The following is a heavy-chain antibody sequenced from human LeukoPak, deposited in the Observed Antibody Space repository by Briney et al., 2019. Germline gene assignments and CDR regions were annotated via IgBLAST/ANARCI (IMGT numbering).Heavy chain of an antibody. D-gene: IGHD5-18*01. V-gene: IGHV3-23*01. Sequence: GGSLRLSCAASGFTFSNYAVMWVRQAPGQGLEWVSAITSGGAPRYADSVKGRFTISRDNSKNTLYLQMNSLRAEDTAVYYCATLGYAYDFDYWGQGTLVTVSS. CDR1: GFTFSNYA. J-gene: IGHJ4*02. CDR2: ITSGGAP. CDR3: ATLGYAYDFDY.